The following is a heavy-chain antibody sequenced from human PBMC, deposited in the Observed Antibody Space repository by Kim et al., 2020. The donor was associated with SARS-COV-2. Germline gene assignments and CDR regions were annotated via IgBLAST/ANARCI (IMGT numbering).Heavy chain of an antibody. D-gene: IGHD6-19*01. CDR1: GGSISSSNW. V-gene: IGHV4-4*02. CDR2: IYHSGST. J-gene: IGHJ6*02. Sequence: SDTLSLTCAVSGGSISSSNWWSWVRQPPGKGLEWIGEIYHSGSTNYNPSLKSRVTISVDKSKNQFSLKLSSVTAADTAVYYCARAYSSGWYGGYYYGMDVWGQGTTVTVSS. CDR3: ARAYSSGWYGGYYYGMDV.